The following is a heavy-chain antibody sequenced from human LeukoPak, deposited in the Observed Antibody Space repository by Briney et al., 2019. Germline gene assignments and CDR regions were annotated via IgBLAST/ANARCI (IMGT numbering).Heavy chain of an antibody. CDR1: GFTFSSYA. V-gene: IGHV3-33*08. J-gene: IGHJ6*02. D-gene: IGHD3-22*01. CDR2: IWYDGSNK. Sequence: PGRSLRLSCAASGFTFSSYAMHWVRQAPGKGLEWVAVIWYDGSNKYYADSVKGRFTISRDNSKNTLYLQMNSLRAEDTAVYYCARDYYDSSGYYGYGMDVWGQGTTVTVSS. CDR3: ARDYYDSSGYYGYGMDV.